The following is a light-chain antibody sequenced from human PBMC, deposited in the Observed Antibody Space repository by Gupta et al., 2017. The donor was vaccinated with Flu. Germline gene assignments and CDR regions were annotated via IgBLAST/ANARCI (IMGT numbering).Light chain of an antibody. V-gene: IGLV1-44*01. CDR3: AVWDDSLNGWV. Sequence: SVLTQPPPASAHPAQRVTFSCSGSSSNIGSNTVTWYQQLPGAAPKVLIYSNIQRPSGVPDRFSGSKSGTSASLAISGLQSEDEADYHCAVWDDSLNGWVFGGGTKLSVL. CDR2: SNI. J-gene: IGLJ3*02. CDR1: SSNIGSNT.